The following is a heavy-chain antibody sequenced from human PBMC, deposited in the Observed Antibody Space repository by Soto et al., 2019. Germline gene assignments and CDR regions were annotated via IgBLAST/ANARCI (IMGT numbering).Heavy chain of an antibody. J-gene: IGHJ6*03. V-gene: IGHV4-59*08. CDR1: GGSISSYY. Sequence: SETLSLTCTVSGGSISSYYWSWIRQPPGKGLEWIGYIYYSGSTNYNPSLKSRVTISVDTSKNQFSLKLSSVTAADTAVYYCARSRGWDCSGGSCYSYYYYYYMDVWGKGTTVTVSS. CDR3: ARSRGWDCSGGSCYSYYYYYYMDV. D-gene: IGHD2-15*01. CDR2: IYYSGST.